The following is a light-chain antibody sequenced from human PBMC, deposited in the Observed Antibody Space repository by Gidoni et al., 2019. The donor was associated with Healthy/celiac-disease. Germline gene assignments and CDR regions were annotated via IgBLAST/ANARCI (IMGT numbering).Light chain of an antibody. J-gene: IGKJ3*01. CDR2: DAS. Sequence: EIVLTQSPATLSLSPGERATLSCRASQSVSSSLAWYQPKPGQAPRLLIYDASNRATGIPARFSGSGSGTDFTLTISSLEPEDFAVYYCQQRSNWPAFTFGPGTKVDIK. V-gene: IGKV3-11*01. CDR3: QQRSNWPAFT. CDR1: QSVSSS.